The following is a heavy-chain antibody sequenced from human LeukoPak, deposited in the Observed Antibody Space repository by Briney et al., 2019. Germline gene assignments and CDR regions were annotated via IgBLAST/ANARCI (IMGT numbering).Heavy chain of an antibody. V-gene: IGHV1-2*02. CDR3: ARGSYCSGGSCSRDY. CDR1: GYTFTGYY. D-gene: IGHD2-15*01. CDR2: INPNSGGT. Sequence: ASVKVSCKASGYTFTGYYMHWVRQAPGQGLEWMGWINPNSGGTNYAQKFQGRVTMTRDTSISTAYMELSRLRSDDTAVYYCARGSYCSGGSCSRDYWGQGTLVTVPS. J-gene: IGHJ4*02.